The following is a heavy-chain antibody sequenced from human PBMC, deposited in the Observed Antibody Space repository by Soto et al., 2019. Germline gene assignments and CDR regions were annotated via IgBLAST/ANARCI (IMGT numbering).Heavy chain of an antibody. D-gene: IGHD3-22*01. CDR3: ARGTIGDYYDSSGYYYVLDY. V-gene: IGHV1-69*13. J-gene: IGHJ4*02. Sequence: ASVKVSCKASGGTFSSYAISWVRQAPGQGLEWMGGIIPIFGTANYAQKFQGRVTITADESTSTAYMELSSLRSEDTAVYYCARGTIGDYYDSSGYYYVLDYWGQGTLVTVSS. CDR1: GGTFSSYA. CDR2: IIPIFGTA.